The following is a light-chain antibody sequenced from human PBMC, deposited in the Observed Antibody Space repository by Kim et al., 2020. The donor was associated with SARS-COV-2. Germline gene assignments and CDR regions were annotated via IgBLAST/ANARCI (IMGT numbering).Light chain of an antibody. V-gene: IGLV3-1*01. Sequence: SVAPGQTGRITCSGDKLGDKYACWYQQKPGQSPVLVIYQDSKRPSGIPERFSGSNSGNTATLTISGTQALDEADYYCQAWDSSTAVFGTGTKVTVL. J-gene: IGLJ1*01. CDR1: KLGDKY. CDR3: QAWDSSTAV. CDR2: QDS.